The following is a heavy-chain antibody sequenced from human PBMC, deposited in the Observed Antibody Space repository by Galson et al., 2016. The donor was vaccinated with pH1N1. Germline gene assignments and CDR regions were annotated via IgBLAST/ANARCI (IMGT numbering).Heavy chain of an antibody. CDR1: GFAFSNSG. V-gene: IGHV3-33*01. CDR3: ARGDYGDYVGEFDY. Sequence: SLRLSCAASGFAFSNSGMHWVRQAPGKGLEWVALIWYDGSNKYYADSVKGRFTISRDNSKNTLYLQMNGLRAEDTAVYYCARGDYGDYVGEFDYWGQGTLVTVSS. D-gene: IGHD4-17*01. J-gene: IGHJ4*02. CDR2: IWYDGSNK.